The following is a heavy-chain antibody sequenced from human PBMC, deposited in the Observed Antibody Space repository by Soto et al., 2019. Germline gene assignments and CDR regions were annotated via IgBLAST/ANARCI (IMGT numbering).Heavy chain of an antibody. V-gene: IGHV4-30-4*01. D-gene: IGHD4-17*01. CDR2: IYYSGST. CDR1: GGSISSGDYY. Sequence: QVQLQESGPGLVKPSQTLSLTCTVSGGSISSGDYYWSWIRQPPGKGLEWIGYIYYSGSTYYNPSPRSRVTLSVATSNTPFSLKLSSVTAADTALYYCARAPPYGDLIYYYYGMDVWGQGTTVTVSS. CDR3: ARAPPYGDLIYYYYGMDV. J-gene: IGHJ6*02.